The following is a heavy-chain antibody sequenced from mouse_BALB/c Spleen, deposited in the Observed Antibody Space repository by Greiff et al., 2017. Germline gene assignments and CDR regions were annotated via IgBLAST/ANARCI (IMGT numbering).Heavy chain of an antibody. CDR2: ISTYYGDA. V-gene: IGHV1S137*01. J-gene: IGHJ2*01. CDR1: GYTFTDYA. CDR3: ARGYYGSSRFDY. D-gene: IGHD1-1*01. Sequence: VQLQQSGAELVRPGVSVKISCKGSGYTFTDYAMHWVKQSHAKSLEWIGVISTYYGDASYNQKFKGKATMTVDKSSSTAYMELARLTSEDSAIYYCARGYYGSSRFDYWGQGTTLTVSS.